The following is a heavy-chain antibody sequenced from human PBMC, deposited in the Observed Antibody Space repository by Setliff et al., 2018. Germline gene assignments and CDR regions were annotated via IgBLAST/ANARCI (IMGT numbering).Heavy chain of an antibody. Sequence: LSLTCAVSGASFSDYYWTWIRQSPGKGLEWIGSISYSGTPYYNASVESRVTISIDTSRNQFSLELRSVTVADTATYYCVRPGGTTVVARHFDYWGSGILVTVSS. J-gene: IGHJ4*01. V-gene: IGHV4-59*05. CDR3: VRPGGTTVVARHFDY. D-gene: IGHD2-15*01. CDR1: GASFSDYY. CDR2: ISYSGTP.